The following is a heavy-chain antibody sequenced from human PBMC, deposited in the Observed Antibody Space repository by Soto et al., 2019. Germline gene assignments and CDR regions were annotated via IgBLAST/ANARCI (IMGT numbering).Heavy chain of an antibody. V-gene: IGHV3-11*06. J-gene: IGHJ4*02. CDR1: GFTFSDYY. Sequence: VQLVESGGGLVKPGGSLRLACAASGFTFSDYYMSWVRQAPGKGLEWVSFISLGDSYKKTADSVKGRFTISRDNAQNALYLQMNSLRAEDTGLYYCVRESRTDEDGYDARGYYFDYWGQGTLVTVSS. CDR2: ISLGDSYK. D-gene: IGHD5-12*01. CDR3: VRESRTDEDGYDARGYYFDY.